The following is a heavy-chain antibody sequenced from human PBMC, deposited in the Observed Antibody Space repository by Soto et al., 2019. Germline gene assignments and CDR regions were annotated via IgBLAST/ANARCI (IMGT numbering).Heavy chain of an antibody. J-gene: IGHJ4*02. D-gene: IGHD3-16*01. CDR2: ISGSGGST. CDR3: AKRMITFGGVNNYFDY. V-gene: IGHV3-23*01. CDR1: GFTFSSYA. Sequence: GGSLRLSCAASGFTFSSYAMSWVRQAPGKGLEWVSAISGSGGSTYYADSVKGRFTISRDNSKNTLYLQMNSLRAEDTAVYYCAKRMITFGGVNNYFDYWGQGTLVTVSS.